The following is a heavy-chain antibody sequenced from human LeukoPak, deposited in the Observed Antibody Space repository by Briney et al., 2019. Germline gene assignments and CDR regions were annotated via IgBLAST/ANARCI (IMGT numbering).Heavy chain of an antibody. CDR1: GFTFSSYG. V-gene: IGHV3-30*18. CDR2: ISYDGSNK. J-gene: IGHJ4*02. CDR3: AKSLYSSSWYGVLY. D-gene: IGHD6-13*01. Sequence: GRSLRLSCAASGFTFSSYGMHWVRQAPGKGLEWVAVISYDGSNKYYADSVKGRFTISRDNSKNTLYLQMNSLRAEDTAVYYCAKSLYSSSWYGVLYWGQGTLVTVSS.